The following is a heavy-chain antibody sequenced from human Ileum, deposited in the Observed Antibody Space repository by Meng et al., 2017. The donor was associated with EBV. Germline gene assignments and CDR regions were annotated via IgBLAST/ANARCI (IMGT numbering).Heavy chain of an antibody. V-gene: IGHV4-4*01. CDR2: INHSGST. Sequence: VELEGAGVGLVESSGTLCLTCAVSVGSIRSSSCWRWVRQPPGKVLQFVGEINHSGSTNYNPSLKSRVTISVDKSKNQFSLKLSSVTATDTAVHCCARVGLRLGIDYWGQGTLVTASS. CDR3: ARVGLRLGIDY. J-gene: IGHJ4*02. CDR1: VGSIRSSSC. D-gene: IGHD3-16*01.